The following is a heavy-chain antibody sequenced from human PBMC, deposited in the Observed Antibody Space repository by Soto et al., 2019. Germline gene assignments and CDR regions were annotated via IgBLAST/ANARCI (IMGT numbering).Heavy chain of an antibody. CDR1: GFTFSSYG. Sequence: QVQLVESGGGVVQPGRSLRLSCAASGFTFSSYGMHWVRQAPGKGLEWVAVIWYDGSNKYYADSVKGRFTISRDNSKNTLYLQMNSLRAEDTAVYYCARDDIVLVSADGMDVWCQGTTVTVSS. D-gene: IGHD2-2*01. V-gene: IGHV3-33*01. CDR2: IWYDGSNK. J-gene: IGHJ6*02. CDR3: ARDDIVLVSADGMDV.